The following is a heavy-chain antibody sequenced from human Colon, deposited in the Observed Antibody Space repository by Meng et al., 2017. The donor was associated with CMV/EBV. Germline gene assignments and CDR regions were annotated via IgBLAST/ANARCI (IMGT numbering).Heavy chain of an antibody. J-gene: IGHJ6*02. CDR2: ISWNSGSI. CDR3: ATLHTALDV. Sequence: GGSLRLSCAASGFTFDDYAMHWVRQAPGKGLEWVSGISWNSGSIGYADSVKGRFTISRDNAKNSLYLQMNSLRAEDTALYYCATLHTALDVWGQGTTVTVSS. CDR1: GFTFDDYA. D-gene: IGHD5-18*01. V-gene: IGHV3-9*01.